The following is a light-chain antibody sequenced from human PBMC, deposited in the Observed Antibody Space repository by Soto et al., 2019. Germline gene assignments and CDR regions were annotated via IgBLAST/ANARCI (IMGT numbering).Light chain of an antibody. J-gene: IGKJ5*01. Sequence: EIVMTQSPATLSVSPGERATLPCRASQSVSSNLAWYQQKPGQAPRLLIYDASARATGIPARFSGSGTGTDFTLTISSLEPEDFAVYYCQQRSNWPPITFGQGTRLEIK. CDR2: DAS. CDR1: QSVSSN. V-gene: IGKV3-11*01. CDR3: QQRSNWPPIT.